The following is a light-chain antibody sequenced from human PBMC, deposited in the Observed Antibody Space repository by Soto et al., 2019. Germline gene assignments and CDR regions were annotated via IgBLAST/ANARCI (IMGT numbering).Light chain of an antibody. J-gene: IGKJ3*01. Sequence: EIVLTQSPGTLSLSPGERATLSCRASQSVSSTYLGWYQQKPGQAPRLLISGASNRATGIPDRFSGSGSGTAVTLTISRLAPEDFAVYYCQQFGTIPFTFGPGTKVDV. CDR1: QSVSSTY. CDR3: QQFGTIPFT. V-gene: IGKV3-20*01. CDR2: GAS.